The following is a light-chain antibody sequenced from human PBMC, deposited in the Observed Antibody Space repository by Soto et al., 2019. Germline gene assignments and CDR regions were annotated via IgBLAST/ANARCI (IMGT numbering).Light chain of an antibody. V-gene: IGKV3-11*01. Sequence: EIVLTQSPATLSLSPGGRATLSCRASQTVTNHLAWYHQKAGQPPRLLIFDASTRASGIPPRFSGSGSGTDFTLTISRVDPDDFAVYYCQQRMNWPLTFGGGTKVDIK. CDR3: QQRMNWPLT. CDR1: QTVTNH. CDR2: DAS. J-gene: IGKJ4*01.